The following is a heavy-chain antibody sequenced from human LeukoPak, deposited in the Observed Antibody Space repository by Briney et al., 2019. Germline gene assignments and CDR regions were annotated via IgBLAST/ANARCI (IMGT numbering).Heavy chain of an antibody. CDR2: ITGSGGTT. V-gene: IGHV3-23*01. J-gene: IGHJ4*02. Sequence: GGXLXXXXXAXXXTXSSYXMSWVXQAPGKGPQWVSAITGSGGTTYYADSVKGRFTISRDNSKNTLYLQMNSLRAEDTAVYYCAKIQGYFDYWGQGNLVTVSS. CDR3: AKIQGYFDY. CDR1: XXTXSSYX.